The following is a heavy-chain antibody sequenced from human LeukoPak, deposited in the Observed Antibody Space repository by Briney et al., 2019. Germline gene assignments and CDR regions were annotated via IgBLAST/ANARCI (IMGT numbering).Heavy chain of an antibody. V-gene: IGHV1-58*02. CDR3: AAARGYDFWSGYHIFDY. D-gene: IGHD3-3*01. CDR1: GFTFTSSA. CDR2: IVVGSGNT. J-gene: IGHJ4*02. Sequence: EASVKVSFKASGFTFTSSAMQWGRQARGQRLEWIGWIVVGSGNTNYAQKFQERGTITRDMSTSTAYMELSSLRSEDTAVYYCAAARGYDFWSGYHIFDYWGQGTLVTVSS.